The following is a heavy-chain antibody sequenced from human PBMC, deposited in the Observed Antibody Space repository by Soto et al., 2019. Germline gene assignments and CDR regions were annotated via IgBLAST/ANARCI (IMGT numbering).Heavy chain of an antibody. D-gene: IGHD6-13*01. CDR3: EKPGGAAGTVDYFDY. J-gene: IGHJ4*02. Sequence: PGGSLRLSCAASGFTFSNYAINWVRQSPGKGLEWVSVISGSAGSTYYADSVKGRFTITRDNSKNTLYLQMNSLRAEDTAVYYCEKPGGAAGTVDYFDYWGQGTLVTVYS. CDR1: GFTFSNYA. V-gene: IGHV3-23*01. CDR2: ISGSAGST.